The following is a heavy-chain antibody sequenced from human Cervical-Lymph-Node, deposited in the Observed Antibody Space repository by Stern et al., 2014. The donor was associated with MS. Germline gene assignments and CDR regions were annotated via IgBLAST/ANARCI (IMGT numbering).Heavy chain of an antibody. CDR2: INAGNGNT. D-gene: IGHD2-15*01. Sequence: QVQLVQSGAEVKKPGASVKVSCKASGYTFTSYAMHWVRPAPGQRLEWMGWINAGNGNTKYSQKFQGRVTITRDTSASTAYMELSSLRSEDTAVYYCARETDCSGGSCYSLWFDPWGQGTLVTVSS. CDR1: GYTFTSYA. CDR3: ARETDCSGGSCYSLWFDP. V-gene: IGHV1-3*01. J-gene: IGHJ5*02.